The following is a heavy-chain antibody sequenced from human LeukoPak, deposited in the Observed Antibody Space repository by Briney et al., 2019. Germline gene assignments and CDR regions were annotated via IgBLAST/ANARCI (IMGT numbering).Heavy chain of an antibody. CDR3: ARGTSSSSSWHWFDP. J-gene: IGHJ5*02. CDR1: GFTFSSYS. V-gene: IGHV3-21*01. D-gene: IGHD6-6*01. Sequence: GGSLRLSCAASGFTFSSYSMNWVRQAPGKGLEWVSSISSSSSYIYYADSVKGRFTISRDNAKNSLYLQMNSLRAEDTAAYYCARGTSSSSSWHWFDPWGQGTLVTVSS. CDR2: ISSSSSYI.